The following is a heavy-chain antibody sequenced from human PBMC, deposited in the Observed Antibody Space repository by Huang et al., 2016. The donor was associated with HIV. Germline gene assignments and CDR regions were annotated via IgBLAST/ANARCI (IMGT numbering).Heavy chain of an antibody. CDR1: GGSISTHY. CDR2: IDYSGST. J-gene: IGHJ4*02. V-gene: IGHV4-59*11. Sequence: QVQLQESGPGLVKPSETLSLTCTVSGGSISTHYWRWIRQPPGKGLEWIGRIDYSGSTNYSPSLKSGVTILLDTAKNQFSLRVNSVTAADTAMYYCARDHHDFWRGYRRMYFFDHWGQGTLVTVSS. D-gene: IGHD3-3*01. CDR3: ARDHHDFWRGYRRMYFFDH.